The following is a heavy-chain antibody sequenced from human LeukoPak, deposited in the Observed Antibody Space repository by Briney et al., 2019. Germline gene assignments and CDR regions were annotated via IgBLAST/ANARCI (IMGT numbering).Heavy chain of an antibody. CDR2: MNPNSGNT. CDR1: GYTFTSYD. J-gene: IGHJ4*02. CDR3: ARGTPTYYYGSGSPFSGDY. V-gene: IGHV1-8*03. D-gene: IGHD3-10*01. Sequence: GASVNVSCKASGYTFTSYDINWVRQATGQGLEWMGWMNPNSGNTGYAQKFQGRVTITRNTSISTAYMELSSLRSEDTAVYYCARGTPTYYYGSGSPFSGDYWGQGTLVTVSS.